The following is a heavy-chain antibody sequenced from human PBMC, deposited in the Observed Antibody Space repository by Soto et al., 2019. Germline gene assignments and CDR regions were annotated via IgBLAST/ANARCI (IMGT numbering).Heavy chain of an antibody. CDR3: ARDQLYYNDISGRPLNAFDV. D-gene: IGHD3-22*01. CDR1: GFTFRSHA. J-gene: IGHJ3*01. V-gene: IGHV3-23*01. CDR2: ISGGGDST. Sequence: GGSLRLSCAASGFTFRSHAMTWVRQAPGKGLEWVSGISGGGDSTYYAESVKGRFTISRDNSKNSLYLQMNSLRAEDTAVYYCARDQLYYNDISGRPLNAFDVWGQGTMVTV.